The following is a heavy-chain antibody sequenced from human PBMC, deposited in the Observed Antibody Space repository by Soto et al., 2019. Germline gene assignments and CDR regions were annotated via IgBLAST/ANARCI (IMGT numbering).Heavy chain of an antibody. CDR2: IYYSGST. Sequence: PSETLSLTCTVSGGSISSYYWSWIRQPQGKGLEWIGYIYYSGSTNYNTCLKSRVSISVDTSNNQFSLKLSSGNAADTPVYYWARQRAYYGVTGTAAHYFDSWGQGTLVTVSS. V-gene: IGHV4-59*01. CDR1: GGSISSYY. J-gene: IGHJ4*02. CDR3: ARQRAYYGVTGTAAHYFDS. D-gene: IGHD2-21*02.